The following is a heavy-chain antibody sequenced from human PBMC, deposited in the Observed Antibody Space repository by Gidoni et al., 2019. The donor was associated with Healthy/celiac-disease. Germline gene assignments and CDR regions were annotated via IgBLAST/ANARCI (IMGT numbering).Heavy chain of an antibody. J-gene: IGHJ6*02. D-gene: IGHD2-2*01. CDR1: GYSFTSYW. CDR3: ARFSEYVSYHYYGMDV. Sequence: EVQLVQSGAEVKKPGESLRISCKGSGYSFTSYWISWVRQMPGKGLEWMGRIDPSDSYTNYSPSFQGHVTISADKSISTAYLQWSSLKASDTAMYYCARFSEYVSYHYYGMDVWGQGTTVTVSS. CDR2: IDPSDSYT. V-gene: IGHV5-10-1*03.